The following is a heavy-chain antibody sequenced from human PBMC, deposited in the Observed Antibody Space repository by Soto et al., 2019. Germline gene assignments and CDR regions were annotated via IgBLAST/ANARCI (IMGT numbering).Heavy chain of an antibody. D-gene: IGHD3-3*01. V-gene: IGHV1-69*13. CDR2: IIPIFGTA. Sequence: ASVKVSCKASGGTFSSYAISWVRQAPGQGLEWMGGIIPIFGTANYAQKFQGRVTITADESTSTAYMELSSLRSEDTAVYYCARGELRFLELGGHYYFDSWGQGTLVTVSS. CDR3: ARGELRFLELGGHYYFDS. CDR1: GGTFSSYA. J-gene: IGHJ4*02.